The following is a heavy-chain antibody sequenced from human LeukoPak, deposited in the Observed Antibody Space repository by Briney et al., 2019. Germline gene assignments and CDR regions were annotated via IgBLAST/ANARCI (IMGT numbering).Heavy chain of an antibody. J-gene: IGHJ4*02. D-gene: IGHD1-26*01. CDR1: GYTFTSYD. Sequence: ASVKVSCKASGYTFTSYDINWVRQATGQGLEWMGWMNPNSGNTGYAQKFQGRVTMTRNTSISTAYMELSSLRSEDTAVYYCARGKSREKWELLKSVREVLAPRSLDYWGQGTLVTVSS. CDR3: ARGKSREKWELLKSVREVLAPRSLDY. CDR2: MNPNSGNT. V-gene: IGHV1-8*01.